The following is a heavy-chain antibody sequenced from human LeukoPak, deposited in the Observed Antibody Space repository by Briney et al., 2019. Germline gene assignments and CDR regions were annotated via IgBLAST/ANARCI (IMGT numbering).Heavy chain of an antibody. CDR3: ARGYGSGSYPFDY. V-gene: IGHV3-13*01. D-gene: IGHD3-10*01. CDR1: GFTFSSYD. CDR2: IGTAGDT. J-gene: IGHJ4*02. Sequence: GGSLRLSCAASGFTFSSYDMHWVRQATGKGLEWFSAIGTAGDTYYPGSVKGRFTISRENAKNSLYLQMNSLRAGDTAVYYCARGYGSGSYPFDYWGQGTLVTVSS.